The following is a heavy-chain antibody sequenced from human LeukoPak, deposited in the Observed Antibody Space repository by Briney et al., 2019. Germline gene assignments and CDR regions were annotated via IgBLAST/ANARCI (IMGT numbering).Heavy chain of an antibody. V-gene: IGHV3-74*01. CDR2: INSDETST. Sequence: AGESLRHSCAASGFTFSNYWMHWVRQAPGKGLEWVSRINSDETSTNYADSVKGRFTISRDNAKNTLYLQMNSLRAEDTAVYYCASRRSTSFDYWGQGTLVTVSS. CDR3: ASRRSTSFDY. J-gene: IGHJ4*02. D-gene: IGHD5/OR15-5a*01. CDR1: GFTFSNYW.